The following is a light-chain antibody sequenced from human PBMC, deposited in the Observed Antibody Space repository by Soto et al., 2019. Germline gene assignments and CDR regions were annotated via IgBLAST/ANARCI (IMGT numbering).Light chain of an antibody. J-gene: IGKJ5*01. CDR3: QQYNNWPPT. CDR2: DVS. V-gene: IGKV3-15*01. Sequence: EIVITQSPATLSVSPGERATLXCXASQSVSSNLAWYQQKPGQPPRLLIHDVSIRATGIPARFNGSGSGTEFTLTISSLQSEDFAVYYCQQYNNWPPTFGQGTRLEIK. CDR1: QSVSSN.